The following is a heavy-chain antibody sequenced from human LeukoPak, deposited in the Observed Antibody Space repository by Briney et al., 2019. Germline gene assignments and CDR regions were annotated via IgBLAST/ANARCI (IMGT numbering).Heavy chain of an antibody. Sequence: GGSLRLSCAASGFTFSSYGMHWVRQAPGKGLEWVAVISYDGSNKYYADSVKGRFTISRDNSKNTLYLQMNSLRAEDTAVYYCARDGIVVVPAAIIYYYYYMDVWGKGTTVTVSS. V-gene: IGHV3-30*19. CDR2: ISYDGSNK. J-gene: IGHJ6*03. D-gene: IGHD2-2*02. CDR1: GFTFSSYG. CDR3: ARDGIVVVPAAIIYYYYYMDV.